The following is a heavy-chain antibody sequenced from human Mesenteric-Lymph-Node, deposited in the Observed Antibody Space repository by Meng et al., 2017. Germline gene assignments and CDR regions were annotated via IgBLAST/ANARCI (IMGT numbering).Heavy chain of an antibody. CDR1: GGSFSGYD. J-gene: IGHJ5*02. CDR2: IYYSGST. D-gene: IGHD4-17*01. CDR3: ARTNYGDYNWFDP. V-gene: IGHV4-34*01. Sequence: QVQLQQWGAGLLQPSETLSLTCAVYGGSFSGYDWSWIRQHPGKGLEWIGYIYYSGSTYYNPSLRSRVAISIDTSKNQFSLKLTSVTAADTAVYFCARTNYGDYNWFDPWGQGTLVTVSS.